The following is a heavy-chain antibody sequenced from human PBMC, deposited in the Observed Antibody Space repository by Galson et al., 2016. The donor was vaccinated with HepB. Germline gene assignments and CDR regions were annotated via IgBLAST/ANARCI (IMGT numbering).Heavy chain of an antibody. V-gene: IGHV2-5*02. J-gene: IGHJ6*02. CDR2: IKWDDNK. D-gene: IGHD3-3*01. CDR3: AHMDFWSGYDVMDV. Sequence: PALVKPTQTLTLTCTFSGFSLDTSGVAVGWVRQPPGKALECLALIKWDDNKNYSPSLQRRLTITKDTSKNQVVLTMTNMDPVDTATYYCAHMDFWSGYDVMDVWGQGTTVIVSS. CDR1: GFSLDTSGVA.